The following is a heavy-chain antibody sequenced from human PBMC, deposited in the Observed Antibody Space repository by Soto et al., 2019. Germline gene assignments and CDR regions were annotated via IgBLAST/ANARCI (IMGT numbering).Heavy chain of an antibody. D-gene: IGHD2-8*02. J-gene: IGHJ3*02. CDR1: GYTFTSYD. CDR3: ARAISRTGDDAFDI. V-gene: IGHV1-8*01. Sequence: QVQLVQSGAEVKKPGASVKVSCKASGYTFTSYDINWVRQATGQGLEWMGWMNPNSGNTGYAQKFQGRVTMTRNTSXXXXXXXXXXXRSEXTAVYYCARAISRTGDDAFDIWGQGTMVTVSS. CDR2: MNPNSGNT.